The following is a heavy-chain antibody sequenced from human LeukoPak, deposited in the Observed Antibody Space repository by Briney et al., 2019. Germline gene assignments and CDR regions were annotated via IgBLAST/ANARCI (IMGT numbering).Heavy chain of an antibody. CDR2: ISWNSGGI. D-gene: IGHD6-19*01. J-gene: IGHJ4*02. Sequence: GGSLRLSCAASGFTFDDYAMHWVRQAPGKGLEWVSGISWNSGGIGYADSVKGRFTISRDNAKNSLYLQMNSLRAYDTALYYCAKGKKMTVAGLFDYWGQGTLVTVSS. CDR3: AKGKKMTVAGLFDY. V-gene: IGHV3-9*01. CDR1: GFTFDDYA.